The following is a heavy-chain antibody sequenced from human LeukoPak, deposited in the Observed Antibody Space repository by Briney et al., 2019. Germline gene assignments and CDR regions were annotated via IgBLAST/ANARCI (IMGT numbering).Heavy chain of an antibody. J-gene: IGHJ6*04. CDR3: TREPILLWFGEDMDV. CDR2: SFTGGST. CDR1: GGSISSGRYY. V-gene: IGHV4-61*02. Sequence: PSETLSLTCDVFGGSISSGRYYWSWIRQPAGKGPEWIGRSFTGGSTNYNPSRKSRVTIAMNTSENEFSLKLSSVTAADTAVYYCTREPILLWFGEDMDVWGKGTTVTISS. D-gene: IGHD3-10*01.